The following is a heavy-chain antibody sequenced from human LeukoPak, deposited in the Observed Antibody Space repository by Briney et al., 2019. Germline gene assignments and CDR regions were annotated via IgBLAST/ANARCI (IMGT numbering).Heavy chain of an antibody. CDR3: ARSNYYGSGSYYKDY. CDR1: GCSISSYS. V-gene: IGHV3-21*01. Sequence: GGTLRLSCAASGCSISSYSMNWIRQAPGKGLEWVSSISSSSSYIYYADSVKGRFTISRDNAKNSLYLQMNSLRAEDTAVYYCARSNYYGSGSYYKDYWGQGTLVTVSS. CDR2: ISSSSSYI. D-gene: IGHD3-10*01. J-gene: IGHJ4*02.